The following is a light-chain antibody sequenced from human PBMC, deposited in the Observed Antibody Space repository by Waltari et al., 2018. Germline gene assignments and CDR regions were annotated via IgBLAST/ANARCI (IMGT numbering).Light chain of an antibody. CDR2: DVS. J-gene: IGLJ2*01. CDR3: SSYTSTTTVI. V-gene: IGLV2-14*03. Sequence: WYQHRPGKAPKVMIYDVSNRPSGVSNRFSGSKSGNTASLAISGLQAEDEADYYCSSYTSTTTVIFGGGTKLTVL.